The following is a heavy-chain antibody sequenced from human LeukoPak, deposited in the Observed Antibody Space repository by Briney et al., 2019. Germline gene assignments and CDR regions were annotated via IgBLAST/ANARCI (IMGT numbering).Heavy chain of an antibody. Sequence: ASVKVSCKASGYTFTSYYMHWVRQAPGQGLEWMGIINPSGGSTSYAQKFQGRVTITRNTSISTAYMEPSSLRSEDTAVYYCARGGRYYYGSGSYYEIDYWGQGTLVTVSS. CDR2: INPSGGST. D-gene: IGHD3-10*01. J-gene: IGHJ4*02. V-gene: IGHV1-46*01. CDR1: GYTFTSYY. CDR3: ARGGRYYYGSGSYYEIDY.